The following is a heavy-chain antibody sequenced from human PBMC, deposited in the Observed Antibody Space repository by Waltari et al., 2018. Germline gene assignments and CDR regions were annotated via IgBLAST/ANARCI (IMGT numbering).Heavy chain of an antibody. CDR3: ATLIVVVPAARGGDFDY. J-gene: IGHJ4*02. CDR1: GGTFSSYA. CDR2: IIPILGIA. Sequence: QVQLVQSGAEVKKPGSSVKVSCKASGGTFSSYAISWVRQAPGQGLEWMGGIIPILGIANYAQKVQGRGTITADKSTSTAYMELISLRSEDTAVYYCATLIVVVPAARGGDFDYWGQGTLVTVSS. D-gene: IGHD2-2*01. V-gene: IGHV1-69*10.